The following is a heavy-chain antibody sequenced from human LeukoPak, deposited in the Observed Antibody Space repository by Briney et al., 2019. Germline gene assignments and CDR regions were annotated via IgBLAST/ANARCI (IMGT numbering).Heavy chain of an antibody. Sequence: PSETLSLTCAVYGGSFSGYYWSWIRQPPGKGLEWIGEINHSGSTNYNPSLTSRGTISVDTSKDQFSLKLSSVTAADTAVYYCARGRAVVATRLDYWGQGTLVTVSS. J-gene: IGHJ4*02. CDR1: GGSFSGYY. CDR2: INHSGST. CDR3: ARGRAVVATRLDY. D-gene: IGHD5-12*01. V-gene: IGHV4-34*01.